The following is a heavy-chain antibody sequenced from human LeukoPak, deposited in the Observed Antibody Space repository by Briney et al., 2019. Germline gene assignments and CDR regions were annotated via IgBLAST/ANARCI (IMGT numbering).Heavy chain of an antibody. CDR1: GGSLSSSSYY. CDR2: IYYSGST. J-gene: IGHJ4*02. D-gene: IGHD3-22*01. V-gene: IGHV4-39*01. CDR3: ARLETMIVVIFDY. Sequence: NSSETLSLTCTVSGGSLSSSSYYWGWIRQPPGKGLEWIGSIYYSGSTYYNPSLKSRVTISVDTSKNQFSLKLSSVTAADTAVYYCARLETMIVVIFDYWGQGTLVTVSS.